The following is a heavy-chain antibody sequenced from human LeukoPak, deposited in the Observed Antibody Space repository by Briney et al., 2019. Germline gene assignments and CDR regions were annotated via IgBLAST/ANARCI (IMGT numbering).Heavy chain of an antibody. CDR2: IYYSGST. V-gene: IGHV4-59*01. Sequence: SETLSLTCTVSGGSISSYYWSWIRQPPGKGLEWIGYIYYSGSTNYNPSLKSRVTISVDTSKNQFSLKLSSVTAADTAVYYCARGPDFWSLMDVWGQGTTVTVS. J-gene: IGHJ6*02. D-gene: IGHD3-3*01. CDR3: ARGPDFWSLMDV. CDR1: GGSISSYY.